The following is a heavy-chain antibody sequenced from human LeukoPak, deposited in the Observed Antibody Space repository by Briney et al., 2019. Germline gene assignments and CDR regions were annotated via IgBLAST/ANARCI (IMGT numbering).Heavy chain of an antibody. CDR1: DYSITRDYY. D-gene: IGHD1-26*01. CDR3: ARHSRVIVGATCAFDI. CDR2: IHHRGSI. V-gene: IGHV4-38-2*01. Sequence: SETLSLTCAGSDYSITRDYYWGWIRQPPGRGLEWIGSIHHRGSIYYNPSLKSRVTLSLDTSKSQFSLRLSSVTAADTALYYCARHSRVIVGATCAFDIWGQGTKVTVSS. J-gene: IGHJ3*02.